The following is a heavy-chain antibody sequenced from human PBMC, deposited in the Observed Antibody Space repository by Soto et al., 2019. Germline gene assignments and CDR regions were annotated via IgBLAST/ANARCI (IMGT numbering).Heavy chain of an antibody. CDR1: GYTFTSYG. Sequence: QVQLVQSGAEVKKPGASVKVSCKASGYTFTSYGISWVRQAPGQGLEWMGWISAYNGNTNYAQKLQGRVTMTTDTSTSTAYMERRSLRSDDTAVYYCARVGYDILTGYPVTFDYWGQGTLVTVSS. CDR2: ISAYNGNT. V-gene: IGHV1-18*01. CDR3: ARVGYDILTGYPVTFDY. J-gene: IGHJ4*02. D-gene: IGHD3-9*01.